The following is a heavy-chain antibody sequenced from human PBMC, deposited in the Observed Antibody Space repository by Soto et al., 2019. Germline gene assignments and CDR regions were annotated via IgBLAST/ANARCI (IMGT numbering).Heavy chain of an antibody. J-gene: IGHJ6*02. CDR1: GFTFSSYG. CDR3: AKELVRTTVTTRYYYYGMDV. CDR2: RSYDGSNK. D-gene: IGHD4-17*01. V-gene: IGHV3-30*18. Sequence: QEQLVESGGGVVQPGRSLRLSCAASGFTFSSYGMHWVRQAPGKGLEWVAVRSYDGSNKYYADSVKGRFTISRDNSKNTLYLQMNSLRAEDTAVYYCAKELVRTTVTTRYYYYGMDVWGQGTTVTVSS.